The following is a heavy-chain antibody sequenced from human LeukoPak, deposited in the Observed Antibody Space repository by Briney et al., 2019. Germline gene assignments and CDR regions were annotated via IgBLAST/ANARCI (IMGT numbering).Heavy chain of an antibody. Sequence: PSETLSLTCAVYGGSFSDYYWTWIRQPAGKGLEWIGRIYISGSTDYNPSLKSRVAMSVDTSKNQFSLKLSSVTAADTAVYYCARLSADSSSSRGFDYWGQGTLVTVSS. V-gene: IGHV4-59*10. CDR1: GGSFSDYY. J-gene: IGHJ4*02. CDR2: IYISGST. CDR3: ARLSADSSSSRGFDY. D-gene: IGHD2-2*01.